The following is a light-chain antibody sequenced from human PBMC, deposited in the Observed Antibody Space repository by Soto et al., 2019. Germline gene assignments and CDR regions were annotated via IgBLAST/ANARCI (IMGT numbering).Light chain of an antibody. CDR3: SSYTTSSTHL. CDR2: DVS. CDR1: SSDVGGYNY. V-gene: IGLV2-14*03. J-gene: IGLJ2*01. Sequence: QSVLTQPASVSGSPGQSITISCTGTSSDVGGYNYVSWYQQHPGKAPKLVIFDVSDQPSGISNRFSGSKSGNTTSLTISGLQPEDEAEYYCSSYTTSSTHLFGGGTKLTVL.